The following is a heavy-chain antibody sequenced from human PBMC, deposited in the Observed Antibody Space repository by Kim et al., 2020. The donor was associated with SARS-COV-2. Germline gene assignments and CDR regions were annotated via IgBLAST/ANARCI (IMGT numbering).Heavy chain of an antibody. J-gene: IGHJ6*02. CDR2: INSDGSST. CDR3: ARDGNGLGV. CDR1: GFTFSNYW. V-gene: IGHV3-74*01. Sequence: GGSLRLSCAASGFTFSNYWMHWIRQAPGKGLVWVSRINSDGSSTTYADAVKDRFTISRDNAKNTLFLQMNSLRAEDAAVYYCARDGNGLGVWGQGTTVTVSS.